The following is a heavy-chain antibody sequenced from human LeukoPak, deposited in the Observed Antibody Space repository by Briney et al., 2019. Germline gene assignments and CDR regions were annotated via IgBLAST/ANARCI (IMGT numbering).Heavy chain of an antibody. Sequence: ASVTVSFKSSGYTFTVYFMHWVRQAPGQGLEWMGWITPNSGGTNYAQKFLGRVTMTRDTSISTAYMELSRLRSDDTAVYYCARANYGGNSIPPDYWGQGTLVTVSS. D-gene: IGHD4-23*01. CDR3: ARANYGGNSIPPDY. J-gene: IGHJ4*02. CDR1: GYTFTVYF. V-gene: IGHV1-2*02. CDR2: ITPNSGGT.